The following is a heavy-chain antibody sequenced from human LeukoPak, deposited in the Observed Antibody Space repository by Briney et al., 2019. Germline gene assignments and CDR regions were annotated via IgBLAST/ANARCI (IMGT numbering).Heavy chain of an antibody. CDR3: ARRYCSSTSCYLTFDY. Sequence: PGGPLRLSCAASGFTFSSYGMHWVRQAPGKGLEWVAVIRYDGNSRYYAESMKGRFTISRDNSKNTLYLQMNSLRAEDTAVYYCARRYCSSTSCYLTFDYWGQGTLVTVSS. D-gene: IGHD2-2*01. CDR2: IRYDGNSR. J-gene: IGHJ4*02. V-gene: IGHV3-33*01. CDR1: GFTFSSYG.